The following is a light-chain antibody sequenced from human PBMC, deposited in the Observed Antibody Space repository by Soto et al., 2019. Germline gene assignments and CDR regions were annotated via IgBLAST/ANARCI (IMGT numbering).Light chain of an antibody. Sequence: QSALTQPASVSGSPGQSITISCTGTSSDVGSYNLVSWYQQHPGKAPKLMIYEGSKRPSGVSNRFSGSKSGNTASLTIAGLQAEDEADYYCCSYADSSTYVFGPGTKVTVL. CDR2: EGS. V-gene: IGLV2-23*01. CDR1: SSDVGSYNL. J-gene: IGLJ1*01. CDR3: CSYADSSTYV.